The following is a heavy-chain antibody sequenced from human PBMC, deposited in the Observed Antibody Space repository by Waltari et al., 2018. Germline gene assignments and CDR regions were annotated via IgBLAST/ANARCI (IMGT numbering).Heavy chain of an antibody. V-gene: IGHV4-4*07. CDR3: TRVYPYSSGWYGDYNYYMDV. D-gene: IGHD6-19*01. CDR2: IYATGST. CDR1: GGSISTYY. J-gene: IGHJ6*03. Sequence: VQLQESGPGLVKPSETLSLTCTVSGGSISTYYWSWIRQPAGKGLEWIGRIYATGSTNYNPSLKSRVTRSVDTSKNQFSLKLSSVTAEDTAVYYCTRVYPYSSGWYGDYNYYMDVWGKGPRSPSP.